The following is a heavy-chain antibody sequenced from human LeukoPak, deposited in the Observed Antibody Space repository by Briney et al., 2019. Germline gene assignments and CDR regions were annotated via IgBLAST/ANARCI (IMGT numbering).Heavy chain of an antibody. CDR3: AKDRPVDKRFDP. Sequence: PGGSLRLSCAASGFTFSSYDMHWVRQATGKGLEWVSAIGTAGDTYYPGSVKGRFTISRENAKNSLYLQMNSLRAEDTAVYYCAKDRPVDKRFDPWGQGTLVTVSS. J-gene: IGHJ5*02. D-gene: IGHD4-23*01. CDR2: IGTAGDT. CDR1: GFTFSSYD. V-gene: IGHV3-13*01.